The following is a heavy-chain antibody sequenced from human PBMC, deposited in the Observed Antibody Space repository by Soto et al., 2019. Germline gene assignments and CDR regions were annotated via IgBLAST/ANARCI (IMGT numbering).Heavy chain of an antibody. CDR2: ISSNGVGT. Sequence: GGSLRLSCAASGFTFSSYSMTWGRQAPGKGLEWVSYISSNGVGTYYANSVQGRFTISRDNSKNTVYLQMGSLRPEDTAVYYCARRARPDLYYMDVWGKWTTVTVSS. J-gene: IGHJ6*03. CDR3: ARRARPDLYYMDV. D-gene: IGHD6-6*01. CDR1: GFTFSSYS. V-gene: IGHV3-64*01.